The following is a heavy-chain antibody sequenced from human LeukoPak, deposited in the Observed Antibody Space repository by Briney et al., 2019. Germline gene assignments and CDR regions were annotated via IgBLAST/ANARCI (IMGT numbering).Heavy chain of an antibody. V-gene: IGHV1-18*01. D-gene: IGHD5-18*01. J-gene: IGHJ4*02. Sequence: ASVKVSCXASGYTFTSYGISWVRQAPGQGLEWMAWISAYNGNTNYAQKLQGRVTMTTDTSTSTAYMELRSLRSDDTAVYYCASEHVDTAMVDPFYFDYWGQGTLVTVSS. CDR1: GYTFTSYG. CDR3: ASEHVDTAMVDPFYFDY. CDR2: ISAYNGNT.